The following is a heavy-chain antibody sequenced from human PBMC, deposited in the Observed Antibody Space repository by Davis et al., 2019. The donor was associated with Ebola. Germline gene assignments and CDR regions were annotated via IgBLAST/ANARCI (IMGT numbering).Heavy chain of an antibody. Sequence: ASVKVFCKASGYTFTSYYMHWVRQAPGQGLEWMGVINPNDDTTYYPQKFQGRVTMTRDTSTRTVYMEVRSLRSEDTAVYYCARGGYSYGYFIVDYWGQGTLVTVSS. CDR1: GYTFTSYY. CDR2: INPNDDTT. V-gene: IGHV1-46*01. J-gene: IGHJ4*02. D-gene: IGHD5-18*01. CDR3: ARGGYSYGYFIVDY.